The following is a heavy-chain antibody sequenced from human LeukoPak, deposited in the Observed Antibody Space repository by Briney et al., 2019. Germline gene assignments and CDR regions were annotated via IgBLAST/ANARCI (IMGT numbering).Heavy chain of an antibody. D-gene: IGHD4-17*01. Sequence: SETLSLTCAVYGGSFSGYYWSWIRQPAGKGLEWIGRIYTSGSTNYNPSLKSRVTMSVDTSKNQFSLKLSSVTAADTAVYYCARDPPEGPVTTKNGHYYYYYYMDVWGKGTTVTISS. CDR2: IYTSGST. V-gene: IGHV4-4*07. J-gene: IGHJ6*03. CDR3: ARDPPEGPVTTKNGHYYYYYYMDV. CDR1: GGSFSGYY.